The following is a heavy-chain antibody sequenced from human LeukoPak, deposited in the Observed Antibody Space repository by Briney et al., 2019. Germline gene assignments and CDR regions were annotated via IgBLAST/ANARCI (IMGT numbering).Heavy chain of an antibody. CDR3: ASEGIFEDYYDSSGFDY. D-gene: IGHD3-22*01. J-gene: IGHJ4*02. Sequence: SVKVSCKASGGTFSSYAISWVRQAPGQGLEWMGGIIPIFGTANYAQKFQGRVTITTDESTSTAYMELSSLRSEDTAVYYCASEGIFEDYYDSSGFDYWGQGTLVTVSS. V-gene: IGHV1-69*05. CDR1: GGTFSSYA. CDR2: IIPIFGTA.